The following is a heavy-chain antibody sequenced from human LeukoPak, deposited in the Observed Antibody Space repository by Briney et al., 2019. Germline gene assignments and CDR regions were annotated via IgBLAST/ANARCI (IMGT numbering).Heavy chain of an antibody. D-gene: IGHD5-24*01. CDR3: ARESQEKYYFDY. V-gene: IGHV4-59*12. J-gene: IGHJ4*02. CDR2: IYYSGST. Sequence: SETLSLTCTVSGGSISSYYWSWIRQPPGKGLEWIGYIYYSGSTNYNPSLKSRVTISVGTSKNQCSLKLSSVTAADTAVYYCARESQEKYYFDYWGQGTLVTVSS. CDR1: GGSISSYY.